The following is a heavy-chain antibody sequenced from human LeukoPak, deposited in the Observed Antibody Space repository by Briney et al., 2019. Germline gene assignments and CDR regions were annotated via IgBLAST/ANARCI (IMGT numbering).Heavy chain of an antibody. J-gene: IGHJ6*02. CDR2: IYSGGST. CDR3: ASRHIVVVVAEDYYGMDV. V-gene: IGHV3-66*02. Sequence: QSGGSLTLSCAASGFTVSSNYMSWVRQAPGKGLERVSVIYSGGSTYYADSVKGRFTISRDNSKNTLYLQMNSLRAEDTAVYYCASRHIVVVVAEDYYGMDVWGQGTTVTVSS. D-gene: IGHD2-15*01. CDR1: GFTVSSNY.